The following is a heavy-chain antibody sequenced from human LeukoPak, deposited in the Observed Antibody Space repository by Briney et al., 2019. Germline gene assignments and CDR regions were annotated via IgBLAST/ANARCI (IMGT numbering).Heavy chain of an antibody. V-gene: IGHV3-53*01. J-gene: IGHJ4*02. D-gene: IGHD7-27*01. CDR1: GFTVSSNY. CDR3: ARDLSWGNFDY. Sequence: GGSLRLSCAASGFTVSSNYMSWVRQAPGKGLEWVSVIYSGGSTYYADSVKGRFTISRDNAKNSLYLQMNSLRAEDTAVYYCARDLSWGNFDYWGQGTLVTVSS. CDR2: IYSGGST.